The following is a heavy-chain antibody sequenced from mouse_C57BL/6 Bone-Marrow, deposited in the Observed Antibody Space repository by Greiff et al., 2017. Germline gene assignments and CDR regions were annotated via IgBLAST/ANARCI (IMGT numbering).Heavy chain of an antibody. CDR3: ARMEETGTYYFDY. Sequence: QVQLKESGPELVKPGASVKISCKASGYTFTDYYINWVKQRPGQGLEWIGWIFPGSGSTYYNEKFKGKATLTVDKSSSTAYMLLSSLTSEDSAVYFCARMEETGTYYFDYWGQGTTLTVSS. J-gene: IGHJ2*01. V-gene: IGHV1-75*01. D-gene: IGHD4-1*01. CDR2: IFPGSGST. CDR1: GYTFTDYY.